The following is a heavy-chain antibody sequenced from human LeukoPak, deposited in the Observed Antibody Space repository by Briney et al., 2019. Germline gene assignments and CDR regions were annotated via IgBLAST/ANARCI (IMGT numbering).Heavy chain of an antibody. CDR2: IYSSGNT. J-gene: IGHJ4*02. V-gene: IGHV4-59*01. Sequence: SETLSLTCTVSGGSMINYYWNWIRQTPGKGLEWIGSIYSSGNTKYNPSLNSRLTMSIDTSKNHFSLNLNSVTAADTAVYYCARGRGGDWMTFGYWGRGTLVTVSS. CDR3: ARGRGGDWMTFGY. CDR1: GGSMINYY. D-gene: IGHD2-21*02.